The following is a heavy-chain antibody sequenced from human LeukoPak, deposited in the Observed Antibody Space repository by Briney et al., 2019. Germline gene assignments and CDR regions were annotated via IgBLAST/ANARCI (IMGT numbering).Heavy chain of an antibody. CDR2: ITNDGSST. J-gene: IGHJ4*02. CDR1: GLTFSSHW. CDR3: ARDWVYKIDY. Sequence: GGSLRLSCAASGLTFSSHWMHWVRQAPGKGLVWASRITNDGSSTTYADSVKGRFTISRDNAKNTLILQMNSLRVEDTAVYYCARDWVYKIDYWGRGTLVTVSS. V-gene: IGHV3-74*01. D-gene: IGHD5-24*01.